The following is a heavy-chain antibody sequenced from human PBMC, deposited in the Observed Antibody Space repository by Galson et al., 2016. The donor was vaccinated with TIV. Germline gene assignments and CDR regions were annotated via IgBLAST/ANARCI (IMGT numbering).Heavy chain of an antibody. J-gene: IGHJ4*02. Sequence: SLRLSCAASGFTFNSYGFHWVRQAPGKGLEWVAFISYDGSDKSYADSLKGRFTISRDKSKNTLHLQMNSLRAEDTAVYFCARSYDSSGNRGRLDIWGQGALVTVSS. CDR2: ISYDGSDK. D-gene: IGHD3-22*01. CDR3: ARSYDSSGNRGRLDI. CDR1: GFTFNSYG. V-gene: IGHV3-30*03.